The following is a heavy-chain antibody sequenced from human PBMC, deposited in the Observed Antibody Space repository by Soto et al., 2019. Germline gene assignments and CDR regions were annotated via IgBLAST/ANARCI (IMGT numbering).Heavy chain of an antibody. D-gene: IGHD5-12*01. V-gene: IGHV4-59*01. CDR1: SDSISTYN. CDR2: IYYSGVT. Sequence: PSETLSLTCTVSSDSISTYNWGWIRQPPGKGLEWIGCIYYSGVTNYNPSLTSRVTISVDTPKNQLSLKLNSVTAADTAVYYCTRVAADIASWLDPWGQGTLVTVSS. CDR3: TRVAADIASWLDP. J-gene: IGHJ5*02.